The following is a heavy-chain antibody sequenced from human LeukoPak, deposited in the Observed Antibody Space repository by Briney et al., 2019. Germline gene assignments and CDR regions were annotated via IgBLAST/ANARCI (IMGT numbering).Heavy chain of an antibody. CDR1: GGTFSSYA. Sequence: SVKVSCKASGGTFSSYAISWVRQAPGQGLEWMGGIIPIFGTANYAQKFQGRVTITTDESTSTAYMELSSLRSEDTAVYYCARVNCSGGSCYIGYYYYMDVWGKGTTVTVSS. D-gene: IGHD2-15*01. J-gene: IGHJ6*03. CDR3: ARVNCSGGSCYIGYYYYMDV. V-gene: IGHV1-69*05. CDR2: IIPIFGTA.